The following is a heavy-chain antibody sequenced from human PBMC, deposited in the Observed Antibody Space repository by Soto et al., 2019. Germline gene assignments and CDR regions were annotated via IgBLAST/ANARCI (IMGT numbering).Heavy chain of an antibody. J-gene: IGHJ6*02. CDR2: VSPYNGDT. Sequence: QVQLVQSGAEVKKPGASVKVSCKASGYTFTTYGINWVRQAPGQGLEWMGWVSPYNGDTTYAQKVQGRVTMTTDTSPRTAHLELRSLRSDETAVYYCAREVGHMDVWGQGTTVTVSS. V-gene: IGHV1-18*04. CDR1: GYTFTTYG. D-gene: IGHD2-2*01. CDR3: AREVGHMDV.